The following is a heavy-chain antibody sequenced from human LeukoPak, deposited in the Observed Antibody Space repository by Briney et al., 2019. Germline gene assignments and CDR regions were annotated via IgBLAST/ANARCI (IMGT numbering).Heavy chain of an antibody. V-gene: IGHV5-51*01. CDR2: IDPGDSDT. D-gene: IGHD3-10*01. J-gene: IGHJ4*02. Sequence: GESLKISFKGSGYSFNTYWIAWVRPIPAKGLEWRGIIDPGDSDTKYRTSFQGEVTTPDDKSISTAYMQWSSLKASDTAMYFCARKGGYGDYGYWGQGTLVTVSS. CDR1: GYSFNTYW. CDR3: ARKGGYGDYGY.